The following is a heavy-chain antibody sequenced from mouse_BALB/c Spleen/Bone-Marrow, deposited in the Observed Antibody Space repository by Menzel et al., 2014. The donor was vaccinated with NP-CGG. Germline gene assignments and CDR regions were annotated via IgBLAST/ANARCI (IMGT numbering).Heavy chain of an antibody. CDR3: ARGWLLSWFAY. V-gene: IGHV1S29*02. D-gene: IGHD2-3*01. J-gene: IGHJ3*01. CDR1: GYTFSDYN. Sequence: EVKLAESGPELVKPGASVKISCKASGYTFSDYNMHWVKQSHGKSLEWIGNIYPYNGGTGYNQKFKRKATLTVDNSSSTAYMELRSLTSEDSAVYHCARGWLLSWFAYWGQGTLVTGSA. CDR2: IYPYNGGT.